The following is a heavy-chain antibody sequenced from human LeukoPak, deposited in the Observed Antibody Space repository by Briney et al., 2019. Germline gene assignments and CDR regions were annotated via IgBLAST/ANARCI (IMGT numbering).Heavy chain of an antibody. V-gene: IGHV3-23*01. J-gene: IGHJ4*02. CDR2: MSGSGGNT. D-gene: IGHD2-2*01. CDR1: GFTFSSYA. CDR3: AKDQGVVIPTAMDY. Sequence: GGFLRLSCAASGFTFSSYAMSWVRQAPGKGLEWVSGMSGSGGNTYYSDSVKGRFTISRDNSKNTLYLQMNSLRAEDTAVYYCAKDQGVVIPTAMDYWGQGTLVTVSS.